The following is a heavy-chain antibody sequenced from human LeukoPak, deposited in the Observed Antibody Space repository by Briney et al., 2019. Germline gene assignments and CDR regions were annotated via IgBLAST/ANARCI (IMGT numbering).Heavy chain of an antibody. D-gene: IGHD3-10*01. V-gene: IGHV3-48*01. Sequence: GGSLRLSCAASGFTFSSYSMNWVRQAPGKGLEWVSYISSSSSTIYYADSVKGRFTISRDNAKNPLYLQMNSLRAEDTAVYYCARAPLLLWFGESQRELDYWGQGTLVTVSS. CDR1: GFTFSSYS. CDR3: ARAPLLLWFGESQRELDY. J-gene: IGHJ4*02. CDR2: ISSSSSTI.